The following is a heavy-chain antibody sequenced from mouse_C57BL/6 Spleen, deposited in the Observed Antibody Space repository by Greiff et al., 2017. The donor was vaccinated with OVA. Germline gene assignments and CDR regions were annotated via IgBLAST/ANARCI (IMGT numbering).Heavy chain of an antibody. Sequence: QVQLQQPGAELVMPGASVKLSCKASGYTFTSHWMHWVKQRPGQGLEWIGEIDPSDSYTNYNQKFKGKSTLTVDKSSSTAYMQLSSLTSEDSAVYYCAILSPYGSSWRFAYWGQGTLVTVSA. V-gene: IGHV1-69*01. D-gene: IGHD1-1*01. CDR1: GYTFTSHW. CDR3: AILSPYGSSWRFAY. CDR2: IDPSDSYT. J-gene: IGHJ3*01.